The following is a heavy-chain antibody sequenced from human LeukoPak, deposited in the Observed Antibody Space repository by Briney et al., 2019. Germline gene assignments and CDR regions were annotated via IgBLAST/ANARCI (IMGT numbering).Heavy chain of an antibody. V-gene: IGHV3-30*18. CDR1: GFTFSSYG. D-gene: IGHD6-19*01. CDR3: AKEAKQWLDQYYFDY. J-gene: IGHJ4*02. CDR2: ISYDGSNK. Sequence: GGSLRLSCAASGFTFSSYGMHWVRQAPGKGLEWVAVISYDGSNKYYADSVKGRFTISRDNSKNTLYLQMNSLRAEDTAVYYCAKEAKQWLDQYYFDYWGQGTLVTVSS.